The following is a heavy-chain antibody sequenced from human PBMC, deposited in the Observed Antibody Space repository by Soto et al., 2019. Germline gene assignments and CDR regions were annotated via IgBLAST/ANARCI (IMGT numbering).Heavy chain of an antibody. J-gene: IGHJ4*02. D-gene: IGHD2-2*01. CDR2: ISYDGSNK. CDR1: GFTFSSYA. V-gene: IGHV3-30-3*01. CDR3: ARDSTRSLLSPYFDY. Sequence: LSLTCAASGFTFSSYAMHWVRQAPGKGLEWVAVISYDGSNKYYADSVKGRFTISRDNSKNTLYLQMNSLRAEDTAVYYCARDSTRSLLSPYFDYWGQGTLVTVSS.